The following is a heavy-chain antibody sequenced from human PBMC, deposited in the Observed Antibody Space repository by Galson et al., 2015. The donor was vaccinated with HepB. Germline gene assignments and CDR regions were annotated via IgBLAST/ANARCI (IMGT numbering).Heavy chain of an antibody. CDR2: ISSSGNTI. V-gene: IGHV3-48*01. Sequence: SLRLSCAASGFSLSSYSMNWVRKAPGKGLEWVSYISSSGNTIDYADSVKGRFTISRDSAKNSLYLQMNSLRAEDTAVYYCARGRGYSYGYSDYWGQGTLVIVSS. CDR3: ARGRGYSYGYSDY. CDR1: GFSLSSYS. D-gene: IGHD5-18*01. J-gene: IGHJ4*02.